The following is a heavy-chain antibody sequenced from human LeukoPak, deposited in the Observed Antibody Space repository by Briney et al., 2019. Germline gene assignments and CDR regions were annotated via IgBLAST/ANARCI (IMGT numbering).Heavy chain of an antibody. J-gene: IGHJ5*02. Sequence: ASVKVSCKVSGYTLTELSMHWVRQAPGKGLEWMGGFDPEDGETIYAQKFQGRVTMTEDTSTDTAYMELSSLRSEDTAVYYCATDLAVAGNNWFDPWGQGTLVTVSS. D-gene: IGHD6-19*01. V-gene: IGHV1-24*01. CDR3: ATDLAVAGNNWFDP. CDR2: FDPEDGET. CDR1: GYTLTELS.